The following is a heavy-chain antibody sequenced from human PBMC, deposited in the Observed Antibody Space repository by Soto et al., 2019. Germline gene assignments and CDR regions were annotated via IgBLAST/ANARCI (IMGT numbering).Heavy chain of an antibody. CDR1: GGSISGFY. V-gene: IGHV4-59*01. CDR2: IYHSGST. CDR3: AIGGLRYFDWSHNYYGMDV. J-gene: IGHJ6*02. D-gene: IGHD3-9*01. Sequence: TSETLSLTCTVSGGSISGFYWSWIRQPPGKGLELIGLIYHSGSTNYNPSLKSRVTISVDSSKNQFFLKLSSVTAADTAVYYFAIGGLRYFDWSHNYYGMDVWGQGTTVTVSS.